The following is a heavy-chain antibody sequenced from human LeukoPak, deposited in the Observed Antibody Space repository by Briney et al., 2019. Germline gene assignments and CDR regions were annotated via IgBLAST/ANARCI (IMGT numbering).Heavy chain of an antibody. CDR1: GYTFTSYG. Sequence: ASVKVSCKASGYTFTSYGISWVRQAPGQGLEWMGWISAYNGNTNYAQKLQGRVTMTRDMSTSTDYMELSSLRSEDTAVYYCARDNSVEDTAWWFDPWGQGTLVTVSS. CDR3: ARDNSVEDTAWWFDP. V-gene: IGHV1-18*01. J-gene: IGHJ5*02. D-gene: IGHD4-23*01. CDR2: ISAYNGNT.